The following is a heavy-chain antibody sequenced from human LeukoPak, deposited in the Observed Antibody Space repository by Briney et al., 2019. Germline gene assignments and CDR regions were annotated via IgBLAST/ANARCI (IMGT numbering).Heavy chain of an antibody. CDR3: ARGSGHDYNWFDP. J-gene: IGHJ5*02. Sequence: SVKVSCKASGGTFSSYAISWVRQAPGQGLEWMGGIIPIFGTANYAQKFQGRVMITADESASTAYMELSSLRSEDTAVYYCARGSGHDYNWFDPWGQGTLVTVSS. V-gene: IGHV1-69*13. CDR2: IIPIFGTA. CDR1: GGTFSSYA. D-gene: IGHD1-1*01.